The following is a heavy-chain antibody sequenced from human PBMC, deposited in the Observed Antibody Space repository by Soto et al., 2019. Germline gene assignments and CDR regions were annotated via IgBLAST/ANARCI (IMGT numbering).Heavy chain of an antibody. CDR2: IYYSGST. J-gene: IGHJ6*02. V-gene: IGHV4-31*03. CDR3: ARNSDYGDFNYYYYYGMDV. Sequence: SETLSLTCTVSGGSISSGGYYWSWIRQHPGKGLEWIGYIYYSGSTYYNPSLKSRVTISVDTSKNQFSLKLSLVTAGDTAVYYCARNSDYGDFNYYYYYGMDVWGQGTTVTVSS. CDR1: GGSISSGGYY. D-gene: IGHD4-17*01.